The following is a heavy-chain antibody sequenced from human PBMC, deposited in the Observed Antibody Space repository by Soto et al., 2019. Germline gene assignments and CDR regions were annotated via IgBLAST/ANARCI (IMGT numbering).Heavy chain of an antibody. CDR2: MNPNSGNT. Sequence: ASVKVSCKASGYTFTSYDINWVRQATGQGLEWMGWMNPNSGNTGYAQKFQGRVTMTRNTSISTAYMELSSLRSEDTAVYYCAREMGATTPYYYGMDVWGRGTTVTVSS. CDR3: AREMGATTPYYYGMDV. J-gene: IGHJ6*02. V-gene: IGHV1-8*01. CDR1: GYTFTSYD. D-gene: IGHD1-26*01.